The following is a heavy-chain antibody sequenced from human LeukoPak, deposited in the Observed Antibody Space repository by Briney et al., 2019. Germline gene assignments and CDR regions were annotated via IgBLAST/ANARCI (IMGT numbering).Heavy chain of an antibody. CDR3: AKAPVTSCRGAYCYPFDS. V-gene: IGHV3-48*01. CDR2: ISSSSSTI. Sequence: GGSLRLSCAASGFTFSSYSMNWVRHAPGKGLEWVSYISSSSSTIYYADSVRGRFTISRDNSKNTLYLQMNSLRAEDAAVYFCAKAPVTSCRGAYCYPFDSWGQGTLVTVSS. CDR1: GFTFSSYS. J-gene: IGHJ4*02. D-gene: IGHD2-21*01.